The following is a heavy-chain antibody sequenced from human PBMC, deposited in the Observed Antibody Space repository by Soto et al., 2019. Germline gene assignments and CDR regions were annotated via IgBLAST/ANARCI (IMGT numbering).Heavy chain of an antibody. Sequence: PSETLSLTCTVSGGSISSGGYYWSWIRQHPGKGLEWIGYIYYSGSTYYNPSLKSRVTISVDTSKNQFSLKLSSVTAADTAVYYCARDQTVWFGESHWFDPWGQGTLVTVSS. CDR2: IYYSGST. V-gene: IGHV4-31*03. J-gene: IGHJ5*02. CDR1: GGSISSGGYY. CDR3: ARDQTVWFGESHWFDP. D-gene: IGHD3-10*01.